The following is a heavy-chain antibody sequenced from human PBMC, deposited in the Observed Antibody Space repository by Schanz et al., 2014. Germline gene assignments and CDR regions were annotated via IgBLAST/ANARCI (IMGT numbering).Heavy chain of an antibody. D-gene: IGHD2-8*02. V-gene: IGHV3-7*01. CDR1: GFTFTGHW. CDR2: IKEDGSKK. CDR3: ARDSRYCTGVDCKGDAFDL. Sequence: DVQLVESGGGLVQPGGSLRLSCAASGFTFTGHWMSWVRQAPGKGLEWVANIKEDGSKKYYVDSVRGRFTISRDNAKNSLYLQLNSPTAEDTAVYHCARDSRYCTGVDCKGDAFDLGGQGTLVTVSS. J-gene: IGHJ3*01.